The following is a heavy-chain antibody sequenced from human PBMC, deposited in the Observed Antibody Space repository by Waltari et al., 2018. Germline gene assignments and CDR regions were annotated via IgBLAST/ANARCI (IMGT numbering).Heavy chain of an antibody. CDR3: TRFVTGYLMDV. CDR1: GFTFGDYA. J-gene: IGHJ6*02. Sequence: EVQLVESGGGLVQPGGSLRLSCTASGFTFGDYAMSWFRQAPGKGLEWVGFIRSKADGGTTEYAAAVKGRFTISRDDSKSIAYLQMNSLKTEDTAVYYCTRFVTGYLMDVWGQGTTVTVSS. CDR2: IRSKADGGTT. D-gene: IGHD3-9*01. V-gene: IGHV3-49*03.